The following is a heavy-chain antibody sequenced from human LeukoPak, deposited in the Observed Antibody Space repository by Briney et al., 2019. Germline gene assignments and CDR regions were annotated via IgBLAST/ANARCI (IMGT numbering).Heavy chain of an antibody. V-gene: IGHV4-59*01. CDR1: GGSISSYY. D-gene: IGHD3-10*01. CDR3: ARGITMVRGTNWFDP. Sequence: PSETLSLTCTVSGGSISSYYWSWIRQPPGKGLEWIGYIYYSGSTNYNPSLKSRVTISVDTSKNQFSLKLSSVTAADTAVYYCARGITMVRGTNWFDPWGQGTLVTVSS. J-gene: IGHJ5*02. CDR2: IYYSGST.